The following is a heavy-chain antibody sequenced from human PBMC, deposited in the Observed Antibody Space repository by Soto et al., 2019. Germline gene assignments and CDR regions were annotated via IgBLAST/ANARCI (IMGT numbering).Heavy chain of an antibody. J-gene: IGHJ6*02. V-gene: IGHV4-31*03. Sequence: SETLSLTCTVSGGSISSGGYYWSWIRQHPGKGLEWIGYIYYSGSTYYNPSLKSRVTITVDTSKNQFSLKLSSVTAADTAVYYCSRDRPTTVTTTDNYYYGMDVWGQGTTVTVSS. CDR1: GGSISSGGYY. CDR2: IYYSGST. CDR3: SRDRPTTVTTTDNYYYGMDV. D-gene: IGHD4-17*01.